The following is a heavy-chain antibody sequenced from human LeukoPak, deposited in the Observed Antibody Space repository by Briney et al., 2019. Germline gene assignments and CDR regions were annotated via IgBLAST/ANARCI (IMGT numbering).Heavy chain of an antibody. CDR2: ISYDGSNK. D-gene: IGHD6-6*01. J-gene: IGHJ4*02. V-gene: IGHV3-30*18. CDR1: GFTFSSYG. Sequence: GGSLRLSCAASGFTFSSYGMHWVRQAPGKGLEWVAVISYDGSNKYYADSVKGRFTISRDNSKNTLYLQMTSLRPEDTAVYYRAKVSLHSSSSHFDYWGQGTLVTASS. CDR3: AKVSLHSSSSHFDY.